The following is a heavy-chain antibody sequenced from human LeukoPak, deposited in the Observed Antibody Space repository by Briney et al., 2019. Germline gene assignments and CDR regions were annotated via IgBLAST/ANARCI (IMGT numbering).Heavy chain of an antibody. CDR2: IYHNGTP. J-gene: IGHJ6*02. V-gene: IGHV4-4*02. CDR3: ATAPILRGEGGEHYKYGMDV. D-gene: IGHD2-2*02. CDR1: VRSHNSGNW. Sequence: TSETLSLTCAVSVRSHNSGNWRSWVHQSPGKGLEWIGEIYHNGTPNYNPSLKSRVTISADTFKNHFSLKMTSVTAADTAVYYCATAPILRGEGGEHYKYGMDVWGQGTTVIVSS.